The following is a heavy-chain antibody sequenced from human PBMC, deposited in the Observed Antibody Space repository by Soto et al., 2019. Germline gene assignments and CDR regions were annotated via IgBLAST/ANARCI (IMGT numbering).Heavy chain of an antibody. V-gene: IGHV4-59*08. J-gene: IGHJ4*02. CDR2: IYYSGST. CDR1: GGSISSYY. Sequence: PSETLSLTCTVSGGSISSYYWSWIRQPPGKGLEWIGYIYYSGSTNYNPSLKSRVTISVDTSKNQFSLRLSSVTAADTAVYYCAKPGLVATTYYYFDYWGQGTLVTVSS. D-gene: IGHD5-12*01. CDR3: AKPGLVATTYYYFDY.